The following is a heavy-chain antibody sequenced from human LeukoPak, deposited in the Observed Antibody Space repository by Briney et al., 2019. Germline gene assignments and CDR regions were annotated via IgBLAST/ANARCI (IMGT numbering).Heavy chain of an antibody. V-gene: IGHV1-24*01. CDR3: ATGVGDGEAFDI. D-gene: IGHD3-10*01. CDR2: FDPEDGET. Sequence: ASVKVSCKVSGYTLTELSMHWVRQAPGKGLEWMGGFDPEDGETIYAQKFQGRVTMTEDTSTDTAYMELSSLRSEDTAVYYCATGVGDGEAFDIWAKGQWSPSLQ. CDR1: GYTLTELS. J-gene: IGHJ3*02.